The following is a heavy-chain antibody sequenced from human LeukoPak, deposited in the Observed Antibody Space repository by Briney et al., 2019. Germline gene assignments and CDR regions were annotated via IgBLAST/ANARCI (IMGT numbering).Heavy chain of an antibody. CDR2: ISSNGGST. Sequence: PGGSLRLSWSASGFTFSSYAMHWVRQAPAKGLEYVSAISSNGGSTYYADSVKGRFTISRDNSKNTLYLQMSSLRAEDTAVYYCVKGCSSTSCYFDSWGQGTLVIVSS. D-gene: IGHD2-2*01. CDR1: GFTFSSYA. J-gene: IGHJ4*02. V-gene: IGHV3-64D*06. CDR3: VKGCSSTSCYFDS.